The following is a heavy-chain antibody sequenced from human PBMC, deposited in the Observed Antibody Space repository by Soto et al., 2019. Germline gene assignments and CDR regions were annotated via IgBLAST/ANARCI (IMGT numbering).Heavy chain of an antibody. V-gene: IGHV3-53*01. Sequence: GGSLRLSCAASGFTVSSSYMNWVRQAPGKGLEWVSVIYSGGNTYYADSVKGRFTISRDNSKNTLYLQMNSLTADDTAVYYCAKAGLRLEELSKRGLFDDWGQGALVTVSS. CDR3: AKAGLRLEELSKRGLFDD. D-gene: IGHD3-16*02. CDR1: GFTVSSSY. CDR2: IYSGGNT. J-gene: IGHJ4*02.